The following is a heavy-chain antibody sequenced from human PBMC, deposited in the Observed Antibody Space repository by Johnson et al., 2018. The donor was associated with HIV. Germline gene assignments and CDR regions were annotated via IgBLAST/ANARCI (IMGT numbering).Heavy chain of an antibody. J-gene: IGHJ3*02. Sequence: VQLVESGGGLVQPGGSLRLACAASGFTFSSYWMSWVRQAPGKGLEWVANIKQDGREKYYVDSVKGRFPISRDNAKNSLYLQMNSLRAEDTAVYYCAKDMGIVGATHDAFDIWGQGTMVTVSS. D-gene: IGHD1-26*01. CDR1: GFTFSSYW. V-gene: IGHV3-7*01. CDR2: IKQDGREK. CDR3: AKDMGIVGATHDAFDI.